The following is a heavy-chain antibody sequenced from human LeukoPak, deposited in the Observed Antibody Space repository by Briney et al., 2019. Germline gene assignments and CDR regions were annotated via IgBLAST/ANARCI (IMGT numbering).Heavy chain of an antibody. CDR3: ARGEYNYFDY. Sequence: GASVKVSCKASGYSFTAFYIHWVRQAPGQGLEWVGWINAYNGHTNYVQNLQGRVTMTTDTSTSTAYMELRSLRSDDTAVYYCARGEYNYFDYWGQGTLVTVSS. D-gene: IGHD2/OR15-2a*01. CDR2: INAYNGHT. CDR1: GYSFTAFY. J-gene: IGHJ4*02. V-gene: IGHV1-18*04.